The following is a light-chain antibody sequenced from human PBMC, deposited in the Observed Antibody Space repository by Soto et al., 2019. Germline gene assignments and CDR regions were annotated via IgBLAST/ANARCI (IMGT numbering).Light chain of an antibody. V-gene: IGLV2-11*01. Sequence: QSALTQPRSVSGSPGQSVTISCTGTSSDVGGYNYVSCYQQHPGKAPKLMIYDVSQRPSGVPDRFSGSKSGNTASLTISGLQAEDEADYYCCSYAGSYVVFGGGTKLTVL. CDR1: SSDVGGYNY. J-gene: IGLJ2*01. CDR2: DVS. CDR3: CSYAGSYVV.